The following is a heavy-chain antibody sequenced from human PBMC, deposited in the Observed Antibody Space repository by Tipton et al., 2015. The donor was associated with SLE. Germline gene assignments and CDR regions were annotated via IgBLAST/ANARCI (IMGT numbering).Heavy chain of an antibody. Sequence: QSGAEVKKPGASVKVSCETSGYTFTNYYIHWVRQAPGQGPEWMGWISAYNGNTNYAQKLQGRVTMTTDTSTSTAYMELRSLRSDDTAVYYCATSLGITIYPYDYWGQGTLVTVSS. D-gene: IGHD3-3*01. CDR2: ISAYNGNT. V-gene: IGHV1-18*04. J-gene: IGHJ4*02. CDR3: ATSLGITIYPYDY. CDR1: GYTFTNYY.